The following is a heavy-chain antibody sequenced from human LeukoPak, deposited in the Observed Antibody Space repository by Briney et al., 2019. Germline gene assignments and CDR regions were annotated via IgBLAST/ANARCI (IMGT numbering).Heavy chain of an antibody. CDR2: ISYDGSNK. D-gene: IGHD1-14*01. Sequence: GGSLRLSCAASGFTFSSYGMHWVRQAPGKGLEWVAVISYDGSNKYYADSVKGRFTISRDNSRNTLYLQMDSLRSADTAVYYCATDPRNYGAYYFDYWGQGTLVTVSS. V-gene: IGHV3-30*03. CDR1: GFTFSSYG. J-gene: IGHJ4*02. CDR3: ATDPRNYGAYYFDY.